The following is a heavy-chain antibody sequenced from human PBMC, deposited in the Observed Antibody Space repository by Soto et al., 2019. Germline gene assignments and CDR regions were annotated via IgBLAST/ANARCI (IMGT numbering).Heavy chain of an antibody. J-gene: IGHJ4*02. Sequence: SETLSLNGTVSGDSVRGAEYYWSWILQPLGKGPEWIGYTYYNGDTKYNPALRSRVTMSEDTSKNQFSLRLSSVTAADTAVYFCARGPAYIDGWRTFDLWGRGILVTVSS. D-gene: IGHD6-19*01. CDR3: ARGPAYIDGWRTFDL. CDR2: TYYNGDT. V-gene: IGHV4-61*08. CDR1: GDSVRGAEYY.